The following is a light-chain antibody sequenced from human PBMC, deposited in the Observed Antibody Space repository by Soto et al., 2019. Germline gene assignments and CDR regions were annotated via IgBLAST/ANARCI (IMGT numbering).Light chain of an antibody. CDR2: GTS. CDR1: QSVGSN. J-gene: IGKJ1*01. Sequence: EVVMTQSPATLSVSPGESATLSCRASQSVGSNLAWYQQKPGQPPRLLLYGTSTRATGIPARISGSGSGTEFTLTISSLQSEDFAVYYCQQHNDWPRTFGQGTQVEI. CDR3: QQHNDWPRT. V-gene: IGKV3-15*01.